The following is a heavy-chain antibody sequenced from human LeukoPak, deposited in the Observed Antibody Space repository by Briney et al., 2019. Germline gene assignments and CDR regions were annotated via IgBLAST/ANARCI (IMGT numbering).Heavy chain of an antibody. D-gene: IGHD6-19*01. CDR2: ISAYNGNT. CDR1: GYTFTSYG. Sequence: GASVKVSCKASGYTFTSYGISWVRRAPGQGLEWMGWISAYNGNTNYAQKLQGRVTMTTDTSTSTAYMELRSLRSDDTAVYYCARDLSGVAGRRYFDYWGQGTLVTVSS. CDR3: ARDLSGVAGRRYFDY. J-gene: IGHJ4*02. V-gene: IGHV1-18*01.